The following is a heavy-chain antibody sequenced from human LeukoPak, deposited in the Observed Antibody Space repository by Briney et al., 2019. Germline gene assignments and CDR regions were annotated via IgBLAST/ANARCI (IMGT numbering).Heavy chain of an antibody. V-gene: IGHV3-30*03. D-gene: IGHD6-19*01. CDR3: ARDIAVAGLYYYYYGMDV. CDR2: ISYDGSNK. Sequence: GGSLTLSCAASGFTFSSYGMHWVRQAPGKGLEWVAVISYDGSNKYYADSVKGRFTISSDNSKNTLYLQMNSLRAEDTAVYYCARDIAVAGLYYYYYGMDVWGQGTTVTVSS. CDR1: GFTFSSYG. J-gene: IGHJ6*02.